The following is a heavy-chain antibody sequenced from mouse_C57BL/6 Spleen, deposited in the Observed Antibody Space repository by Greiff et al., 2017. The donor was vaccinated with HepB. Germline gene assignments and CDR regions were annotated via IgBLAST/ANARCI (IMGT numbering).Heavy chain of an antibody. J-gene: IGHJ4*01. CDR2: IYPGDGDT. CDR1: GYAFSSSW. CDR3: ARRTAQSPDAMDY. Sequence: VQLQQSGPELVKPGASVKISCKASGYAFSSSWMNWVKQRPGKGLEWIGRIYPGDGDTNYNGKFKGKATLTADKSSSTAYMQLSSLTSEASAVYFCARRTAQSPDAMDYWGQGTSVTVSS. D-gene: IGHD3-2*02. V-gene: IGHV1-82*01.